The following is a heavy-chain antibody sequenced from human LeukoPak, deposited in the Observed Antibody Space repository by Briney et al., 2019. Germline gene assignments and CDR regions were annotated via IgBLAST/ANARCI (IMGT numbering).Heavy chain of an antibody. Sequence: ASVKVSCKASGYTFTGYYMHWVRQAPGQGLEWMGWINPNSGGTNYAQKFQGRVTMTRDTSISTAYMELSRLRSDDTAVYYCARGITILGVVSLSWFDPWGQGTLVTVSS. CDR2: INPNSGGT. V-gene: IGHV1-2*02. J-gene: IGHJ5*02. D-gene: IGHD3-3*01. CDR3: ARGITILGVVSLSWFDP. CDR1: GYTFTGYY.